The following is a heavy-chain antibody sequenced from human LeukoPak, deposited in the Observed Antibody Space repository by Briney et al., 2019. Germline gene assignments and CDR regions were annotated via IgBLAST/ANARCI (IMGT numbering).Heavy chain of an antibody. D-gene: IGHD1-26*01. CDR3: ARLVVEWGFDI. CDR2: IYTSGST. V-gene: IGHV4-61*02. J-gene: IGHJ3*02. Sequence: SETLSLTCTVSGGSISSGSYYWSWIRQPAGKGLEWIGRIYTSGSTNYNPSLKSRVTISVDTSKNQFSLKLSSVTAADTAVYYCARLVVEWGFDIWGQGTMVTVSS. CDR1: GGSISSGSYY.